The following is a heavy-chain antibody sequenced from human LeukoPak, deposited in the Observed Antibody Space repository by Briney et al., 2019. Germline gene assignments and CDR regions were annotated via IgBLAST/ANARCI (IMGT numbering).Heavy chain of an antibody. V-gene: IGHV3-74*01. CDR3: VRTHSSGYYYFDS. Sequence: GGSLRLSCAASGFTFRSHWMHWVRQAPGKGLIWVSRIDGDESAKYSGASVKGRFTISRDNAKNTLYLQMNSLRVEDTAVYYCVRTHSSGYYYFDSWGQGTLVTVSS. CDR1: GFTFRSHW. J-gene: IGHJ4*02. CDR2: IDGDESAK. D-gene: IGHD3-22*01.